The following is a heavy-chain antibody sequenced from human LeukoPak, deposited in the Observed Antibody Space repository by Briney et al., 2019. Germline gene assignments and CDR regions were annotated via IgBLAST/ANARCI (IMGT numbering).Heavy chain of an antibody. V-gene: IGHV3-64*01. D-gene: IGHD6-13*01. CDR2: ISSNGGST. Sequence: GGSLGLSCAASGFTFSSYAMHWVRQAPGKGLEYVSAISSNGGSTYYANSVKGRLTISRDNSKNTLYLQMGSLRAEDMAVYYCAREGIAAADPEPYYFDYWGQGTLVTVSS. CDR1: GFTFSSYA. CDR3: AREGIAAADPEPYYFDY. J-gene: IGHJ4*02.